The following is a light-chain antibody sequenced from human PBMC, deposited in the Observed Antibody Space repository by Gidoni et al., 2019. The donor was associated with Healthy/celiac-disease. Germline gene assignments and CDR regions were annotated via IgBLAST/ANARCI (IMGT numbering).Light chain of an antibody. CDR3: QQRSTWPPAIT. CDR2: DAS. Sequence: EIVLTQSPATLSLSPGERATLSCRASQSVSSYLAWYQQKPGQAPRLLIYDASNRATGIPARFSGRGSGTDFPPTISSLEPEDFAVYYCQQRSTWPPAITFGQGTRLEIK. CDR1: QSVSSY. V-gene: IGKV3-11*01. J-gene: IGKJ5*01.